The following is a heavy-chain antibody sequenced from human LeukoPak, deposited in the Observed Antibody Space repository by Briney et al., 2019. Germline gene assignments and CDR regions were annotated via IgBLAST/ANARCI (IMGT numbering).Heavy chain of an antibody. CDR1: GGSISSYY. D-gene: IGHD2-15*01. J-gene: IGHJ4*02. Sequence: SETLSLTCTVSGGSISSYYWSWIRQPPGKGLEWIGYIYYSGSTNYNPSLKSRVTISVDTSKNQFSLKLSSVTVADTAVYYCARGSQPLPHDYWGQGTLVTVSS. CDR3: ARGSQPLPHDY. CDR2: IYYSGST. V-gene: IGHV4-59*01.